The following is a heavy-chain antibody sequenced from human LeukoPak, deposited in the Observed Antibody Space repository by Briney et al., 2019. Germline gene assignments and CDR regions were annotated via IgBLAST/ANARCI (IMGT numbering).Heavy chain of an antibody. CDR2: ISTSGST. D-gene: IGHD4-23*01. J-gene: IGHJ4*02. CDR3: ARLHGGKGQYYFDY. V-gene: IGHV4-4*09. Sequence: MASETLCLTCTVSGGSISSYYWSWIRQPPGKEKKWIGYISTSGSTNSNPSLKSRVTISVDTSKNQFSLNLSSVTAADTAVYYCARLHGGKGQYYFDYWGQGTLVTVSS. CDR1: GGSISSYY.